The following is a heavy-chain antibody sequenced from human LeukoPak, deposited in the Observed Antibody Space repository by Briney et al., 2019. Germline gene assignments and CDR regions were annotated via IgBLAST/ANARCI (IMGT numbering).Heavy chain of an antibody. CDR1: GYTFTSRG. V-gene: IGHV1-18*04. J-gene: IGHJ4*02. CDR3: ARDEVCGGWYNH. CDR2: INCDSGNT. Sequence: ASVKVSCKASGYTFTSRGISWVRQAPGQGLEWMGWINCDSGNTNYAQKFQGRLTMTTDTSTSTAYMELRSLRSDDTAVYYCARDEVCGGWYNHWGQGTLVTVSS. D-gene: IGHD6-19*01.